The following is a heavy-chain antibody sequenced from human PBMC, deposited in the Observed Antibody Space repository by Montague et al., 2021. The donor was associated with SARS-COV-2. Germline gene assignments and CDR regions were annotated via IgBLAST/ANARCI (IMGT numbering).Heavy chain of an antibody. V-gene: IGHV4-39*01. Sequence: SETQSLTYTVSGGSISSSSYSWGWIRQPPGKGLEWIGTIYYSGSTYYNPPLKSRVTVSVDTSKNQFSLKLRSVTAADTAVYHRARLGIAVAGTGFDYWGQGTLVTVSS. CDR2: IYYSGST. CDR3: ARLGIAVAGTGFDY. J-gene: IGHJ4*02. CDR1: GGSISSSSYS. D-gene: IGHD6-19*01.